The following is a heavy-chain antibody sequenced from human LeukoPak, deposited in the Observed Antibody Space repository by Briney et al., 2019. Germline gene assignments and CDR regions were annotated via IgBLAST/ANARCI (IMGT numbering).Heavy chain of an antibody. CDR2: ISGSGGST. D-gene: IGHD3-10*01. J-gene: IGHJ5*01. CDR3: AKGSSPDYYGSGRFDS. CDR1: GFTFSNYV. V-gene: IGHV3-23*01. Sequence: GGSLRLSCAASGFTFSNYVMSWVRRAPEKGLQWVSSISGSGGSTYYADSVKGRFTISRDSSKNTVYLQMNSLRAEDTAVYFSAKGSSPDYYGSGRFDSWGQGILVTVSS.